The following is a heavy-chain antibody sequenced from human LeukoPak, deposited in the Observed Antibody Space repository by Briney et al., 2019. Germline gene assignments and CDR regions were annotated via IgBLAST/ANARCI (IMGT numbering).Heavy chain of an antibody. CDR3: AREGHCTNGVCYTDFDY. Sequence: SETLSLTCTVSGGSISSSSYYWGWIRQPPGKGLEWIGSIYYSGSTYYNPSLKSRVTISVDTSKNQFSLKLSSVTAADTAVYYCAREGHCTNGVCYTDFDYWGQGTLVTVSS. J-gene: IGHJ4*02. CDR2: IYYSGST. V-gene: IGHV4-39*07. CDR1: GGSISSSSYY. D-gene: IGHD2-8*01.